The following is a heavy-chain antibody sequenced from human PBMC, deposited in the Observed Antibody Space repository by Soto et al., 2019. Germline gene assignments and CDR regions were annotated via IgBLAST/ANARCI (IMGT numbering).Heavy chain of an antibody. CDR2: ISTSSSYI. V-gene: IGHV3-21*04. J-gene: IGHJ4*02. Sequence: GGSLRLSCAASGFTFSNYNMNWVRQAPGKGLEWVSCISTSSSYIYYADSVKGRFTISRDNAKNSLYLQMNSLRAEDTALYYCARLYGSGSTRRVRIDYWGQGTLVTVSS. CDR3: ARLYGSGSTRRVRIDY. D-gene: IGHD3-10*01. CDR1: GFTFSNYN.